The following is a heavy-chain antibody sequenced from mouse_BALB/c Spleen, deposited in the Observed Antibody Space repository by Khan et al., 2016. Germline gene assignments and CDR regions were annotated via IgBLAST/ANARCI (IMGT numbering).Heavy chain of an antibody. CDR2: ILPGSGST. V-gene: IGHV1-9*01. Sequence: QVQLQQSGAELMKPGASVQISCKATGYTFSRYWIDWVKERPGHGLTWIGEILPGSGSTNYNEKFKDKATFTAETSSNTAYIKLISLTSEDSAVYYCARGAYWGQGTLVTVSA. CDR1: GYTFSRYW. J-gene: IGHJ3*01. CDR3: ARGAY.